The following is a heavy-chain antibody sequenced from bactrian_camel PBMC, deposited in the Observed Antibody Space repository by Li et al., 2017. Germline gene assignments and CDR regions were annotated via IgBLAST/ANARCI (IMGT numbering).Heavy chain of an antibody. CDR2: TDPDGAT. D-gene: IGHD1*01. CDR1: STSYCFHH. V-gene: IGHV3S53*01. Sequence: HVQLVESGGGSVQSGGSMKHSCSASSTSYCFHHLSWYRQAPGMEREFVSATDPDGATTYDDSVKDRFTASLDMATNILYLQMNSLKPDDTAVYYCAATGQMLSVAGCRTQGTQVTVS. J-gene: IGHJ4*01.